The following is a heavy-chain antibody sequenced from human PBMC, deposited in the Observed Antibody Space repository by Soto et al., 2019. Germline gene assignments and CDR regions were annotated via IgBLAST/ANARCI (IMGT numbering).Heavy chain of an antibody. V-gene: IGHV3-53*01. CDR1: GFTVSSNY. Sequence: PGGSLRLSCAASGFTVSSNYMSWVRQAPGKGLEWVSVIYSGGSTYYADSVKGRFTISRDNSKNTLYLQMNSLRAEDTAVYYCARVAGYSYGDYYFDYWGQGTLVTSPQ. D-gene: IGHD5-18*01. CDR2: IYSGGST. CDR3: ARVAGYSYGDYYFDY. J-gene: IGHJ4*02.